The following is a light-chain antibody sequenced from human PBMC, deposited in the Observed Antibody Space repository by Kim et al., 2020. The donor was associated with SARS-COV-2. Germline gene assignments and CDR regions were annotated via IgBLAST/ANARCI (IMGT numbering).Light chain of an antibody. V-gene: IGLV2-14*03. J-gene: IGLJ1*01. CDR3: SSYRWSITNYV. CDR1: SSDVGGYNY. CDR2: DVS. Sequence: QSITISCTGTSSDVGGYNYVSWYQQHPNKAPKLMIYDVSNRPSGVSNRFSGSKSGNTASLTISGLQAEDEADYYCSSYRWSITNYVFGTGTKVTVL.